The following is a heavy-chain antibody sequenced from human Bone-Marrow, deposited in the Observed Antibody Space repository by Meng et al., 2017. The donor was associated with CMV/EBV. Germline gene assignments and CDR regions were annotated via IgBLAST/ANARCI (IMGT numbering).Heavy chain of an antibody. V-gene: IGHV5-51*01. CDR2: IYPGDSDA. Sequence: GESLKISCKVSGYRFTTYWIGWVRQMPGKGLQWMGIIYPGDSDARYSPSFQGHVTISADRSTNTVYLRWSSLKASDTAIYYCARQDWTYSHRAYYFDYWGQGALVTVSS. CDR3: ARQDWTYSHRAYYFDY. J-gene: IGHJ4*02. CDR1: GYRFTTYW. D-gene: IGHD1-7*01.